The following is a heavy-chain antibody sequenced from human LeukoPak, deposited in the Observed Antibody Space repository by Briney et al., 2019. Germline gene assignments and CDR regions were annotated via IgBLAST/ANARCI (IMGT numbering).Heavy chain of an antibody. J-gene: IGHJ4*02. Sequence: PSETLSLTCTVSGGSISSYYWSWIRQPPGKGLEWIGNIYDRGSTKYNPSLKSRVTISVDTSKNQFSLKLSSVTAADTAVYYCARGGRWLQFNYWGQGTLVTVSS. CDR3: ARGGRWLQFNY. CDR1: GGSISSYY. D-gene: IGHD5-24*01. V-gene: IGHV4-59*01. CDR2: IYDRGST.